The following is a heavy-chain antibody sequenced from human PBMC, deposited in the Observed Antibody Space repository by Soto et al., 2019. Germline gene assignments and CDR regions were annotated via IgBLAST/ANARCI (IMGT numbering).Heavy chain of an antibody. CDR1: GYPFTTFA. CDR2: VSANNGFT. J-gene: IGHJ5*01. CDR3: ARGGAARHLDS. V-gene: IGHV1-18*01. D-gene: IGHD6-6*01. Sequence: ASVKVSCKTSGYPFTTFALSWVRQAPGQGLEWIGFVSANNGFTHFAQKFQGRVSVKTDTSTNTVYLDLRSLSSDDTAVYYCARGGAARHLDSWGQGTPVTVSS.